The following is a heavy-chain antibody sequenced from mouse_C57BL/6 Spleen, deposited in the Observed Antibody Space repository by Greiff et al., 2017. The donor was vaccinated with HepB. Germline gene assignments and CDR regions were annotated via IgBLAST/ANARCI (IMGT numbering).Heavy chain of an antibody. J-gene: IGHJ4*01. CDR1: GFTFSSYA. D-gene: IGHD1-1*01. CDR2: ISDGGSYT. V-gene: IGHV5-4*01. CDR3: ARDPNYYGSSYLYAMDY. Sequence: DVKLVESGGGLVKPGGSLKLSCAASGFTFSSYAMSWVRQTPEKRLEWVATISDGGSYTYYPDNVKGRFTISRDNAKNNLYLQMSHLKSEDTAMYYCARDPNYYGSSYLYAMDYWGQGTSVTVSS.